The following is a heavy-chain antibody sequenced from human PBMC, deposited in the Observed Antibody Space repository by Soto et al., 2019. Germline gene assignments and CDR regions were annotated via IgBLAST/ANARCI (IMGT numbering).Heavy chain of an antibody. CDR2: ISSSSSYI. J-gene: IGHJ6*02. Sequence: GGSLRLSFAASGFTFSSYSMNWVRQAPGKGLEWVSSISSSSSYIYYADSVKGRFTISRDNAKNSLYLQMNSLRAEDTAVYYCARETYSSSWYHYGMDVWGQGTTVTVSS. D-gene: IGHD6-13*01. CDR1: GFTFSSYS. CDR3: ARETYSSSWYHYGMDV. V-gene: IGHV3-21*01.